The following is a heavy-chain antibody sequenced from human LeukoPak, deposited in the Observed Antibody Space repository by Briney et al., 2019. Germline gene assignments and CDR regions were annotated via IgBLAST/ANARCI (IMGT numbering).Heavy chain of an antibody. CDR2: IYSCYSDT. J-gene: IGHJ3*02. CDR1: GYSFTSFW. V-gene: IGHV5-51*01. CDR3: ARHLFSLVAAIEGAFDI. Sequence: GESPKISCKASGYSFTSFWIGWVRPMPGRGLELMGIIYSCYSDTRFSPSFQGQVTISADKSISTAYLQWNSLKASDTAMYYCARHLFSLVAAIEGAFDIWGQGTMVTVSS. D-gene: IGHD5-12*01.